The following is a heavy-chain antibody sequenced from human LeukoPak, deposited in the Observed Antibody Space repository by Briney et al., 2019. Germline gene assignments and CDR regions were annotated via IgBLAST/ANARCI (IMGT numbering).Heavy chain of an antibody. CDR3: ARLPLDYGDYGGFDY. CDR1: NGSLNSYY. Sequence: SEPLSLTCTVSNGSLNSYYWSWLRQSPGKGLEWIGNIYYTGSTNYNPSLKSRVTISVDTSKNQFSLKLSSVTAADTAIYYCARLPLDYGDYGGFDYWGQGTLVTVST. CDR2: IYYTGST. J-gene: IGHJ4*02. V-gene: IGHV4-59*08. D-gene: IGHD4-23*01.